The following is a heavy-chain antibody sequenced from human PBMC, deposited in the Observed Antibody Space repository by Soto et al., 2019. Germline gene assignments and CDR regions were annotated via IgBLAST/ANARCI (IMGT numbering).Heavy chain of an antibody. CDR2: IIPIFGTA. CDR1: GGTFSSYA. J-gene: IGHJ6*02. D-gene: IGHD1-7*01. CDR3: AGPPELTSIYNYYGMDV. V-gene: IGHV1-69*12. Sequence: QVQLVQSGAEVKKPGSSVKVSCKASGGTFSSYAISWVRQAPGQGLEWMGGIIPIFGTANYAQKFQGRGTITADEPTSTAYMELSSMTSEDTAVYYCAGPPELTSIYNYYGMDVWGQGTTVTVSS.